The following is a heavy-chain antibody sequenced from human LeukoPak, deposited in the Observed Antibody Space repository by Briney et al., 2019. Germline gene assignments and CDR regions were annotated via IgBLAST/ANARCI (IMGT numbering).Heavy chain of an antibody. Sequence: GESLKISCKGSGYSFIAYWIGWVRQRPGKGLEWMGIIYPGDSDTRYSPSFQGQVTISADKSISTAYLQWSSLKASDTAMYYCGRQSGDGVWYLDLWGRGTLVTVSS. D-gene: IGHD5-24*01. CDR3: GRQSGDGVWYLDL. V-gene: IGHV5-51*01. CDR2: IYPGDSDT. CDR1: GYSFIAYW. J-gene: IGHJ2*01.